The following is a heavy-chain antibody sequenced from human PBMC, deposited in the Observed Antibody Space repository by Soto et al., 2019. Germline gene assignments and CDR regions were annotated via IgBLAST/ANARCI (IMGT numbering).Heavy chain of an antibody. CDR3: AKKKFGIYYFDY. CDR2: ISGSGDST. D-gene: IGHD3-16*01. J-gene: IGHJ4*02. CDR1: GLTFNNYA. Sequence: PGGSLRLSCAASGLTFNNYAMNWVRQAPGKGLEWVSGISGSGDSTDYADSVKGRFTISRDNSKNTVYLQMNSLRAEDTAVYYCAKKKFGIYYFDYWGQGTLVTVSS. V-gene: IGHV3-23*01.